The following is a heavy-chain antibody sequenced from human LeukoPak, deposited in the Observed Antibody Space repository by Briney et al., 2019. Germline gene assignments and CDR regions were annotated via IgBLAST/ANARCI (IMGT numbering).Heavy chain of an antibody. Sequence: ASVKVSCKTSGYSFTAFYIHWARQAPGQGLEWMGWIHPRRGDTNYAQKFQGRVTMTRDTSISTAYLDLSSLRSDDTAVYYCARDGDYGTGSYYRGCFDSWGQGTPVTVSP. J-gene: IGHJ4*02. CDR3: ARDGDYGTGSYYRGCFDS. CDR2: IHPRRGDT. D-gene: IGHD3-10*01. V-gene: IGHV1-2*02. CDR1: GYSFTAFY.